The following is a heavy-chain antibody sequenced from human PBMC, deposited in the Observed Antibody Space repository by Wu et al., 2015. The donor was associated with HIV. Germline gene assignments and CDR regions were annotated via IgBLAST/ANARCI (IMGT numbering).Heavy chain of an antibody. CDR3: ARVFSTTWYDFFDS. V-gene: IGHV1-69*13. CDR2: IIPIFGTA. D-gene: IGHD2/OR15-2a*01. J-gene: IGHJ4*02. CDR1: GGTFSSYA. Sequence: QVQLVQSGAEVKKPGSSVKVSCKASGGTFSSYAISWVRQAPGQGLEWMGRIIPIFGTANYAQKFQGRVTITADESTSTTYLELSSLRSDDTAIYFCARVFSTTWYDFFDSWGQGTLVTVSS.